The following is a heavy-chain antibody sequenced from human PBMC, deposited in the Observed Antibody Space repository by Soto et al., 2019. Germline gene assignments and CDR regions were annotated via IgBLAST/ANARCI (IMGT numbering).Heavy chain of an antibody. D-gene: IGHD5-12*01. CDR3: AREGSYSAYNFAHGIQLWSFDF. J-gene: IGHJ4*02. Sequence: SGTLSLTCTASGGSINSFYRSWVRQPPGKGLEWIGRIFSSGSTSFNPSLESRVAMSVDTSKNHFSLNLSSVTAADMAVYYCAREGSYSAYNFAHGIQLWSFDFWGQGALVTVSS. CDR2: IFSSGST. V-gene: IGHV4-4*07. CDR1: GGSINSFY.